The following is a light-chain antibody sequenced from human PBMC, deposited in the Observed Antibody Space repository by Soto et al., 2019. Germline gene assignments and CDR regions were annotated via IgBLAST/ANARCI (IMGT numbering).Light chain of an antibody. J-gene: IGKJ2*03. CDR2: LGS. Sequence: DIVMTQSPLSLPVTPGEPASISCRSSQSLLHSNGYNYLDWYLQKPGQSPQLLIYLGSNRASGVPDRFSGSGSGTDFTLKISRVEAEDVGVYYCMQALQTPGFGQGTMLEIK. V-gene: IGKV2-28*01. CDR1: QSLLHSNGYNY. CDR3: MQALQTPG.